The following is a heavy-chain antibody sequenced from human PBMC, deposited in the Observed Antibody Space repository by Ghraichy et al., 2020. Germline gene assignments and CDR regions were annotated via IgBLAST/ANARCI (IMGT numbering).Heavy chain of an antibody. D-gene: IGHD3-10*01. J-gene: IGHJ2*01. CDR3: ARDRITLVRGVKKDPGYWYFDL. V-gene: IGHV1-69*04. CDR2: IIPILGIP. CDR1: GGASSRDT. Sequence: SVKVSCTASGGASSRDTFSWVRQAPGQGLEWLGRIIPILGIPTYAQKFQGRVTITADKSTNTAYLELSSLRSDDTAVYFGARDRITLVRGVKKDPGYWYFDLWGRGTLVTVSS.